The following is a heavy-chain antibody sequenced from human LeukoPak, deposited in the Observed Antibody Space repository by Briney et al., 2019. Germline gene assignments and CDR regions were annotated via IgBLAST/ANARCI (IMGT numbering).Heavy chain of an antibody. CDR3: ASATESYGSGSYYRDPNWFDP. Sequence: SETLSLTCTVSGGSISSGGYYWSWIRQHPGKGLEWIGYIYYSGSTYYNPSLKSRVTISVDTSKNQFSLKLSSVTAADTAVYYCASATESYGSGSYYRDPNWFDPWGQGTLVTVSS. J-gene: IGHJ5*02. V-gene: IGHV4-31*03. D-gene: IGHD3-10*01. CDR1: GGSISSGGYY. CDR2: IYYSGST.